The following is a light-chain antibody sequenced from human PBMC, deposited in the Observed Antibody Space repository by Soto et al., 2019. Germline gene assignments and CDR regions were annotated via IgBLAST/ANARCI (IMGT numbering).Light chain of an antibody. Sequence: EIQMTQSPSTLYSAVGDRVTITCRASQSISTHLAWYQQKPGKAPEVLIYDAYTLESGVPSRFSCSGSGTKFTLSISSLQPYDFATYYGQQYSSNLYTFGQGTKLEIK. CDR2: DAY. J-gene: IGKJ2*01. V-gene: IGKV1-5*01. CDR1: QSISTH. CDR3: QQYSSNLYT.